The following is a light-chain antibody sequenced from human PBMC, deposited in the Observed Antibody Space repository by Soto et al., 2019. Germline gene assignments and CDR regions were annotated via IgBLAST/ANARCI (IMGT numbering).Light chain of an antibody. J-gene: IGKJ4*01. CDR3: QQYGISCT. V-gene: IGKV3-20*01. CDR2: GAS. CDR1: QSVSSSY. Sequence: EIVLTQSPGTLSLSPEERATLSCRASQSVSSSYLAWYQQKPGQAPRLLIYGASSRATGIPDRFSGSGSGTDFTLTISRLEPEDFAVYYCQQYGISCTFGGGTKVDIK.